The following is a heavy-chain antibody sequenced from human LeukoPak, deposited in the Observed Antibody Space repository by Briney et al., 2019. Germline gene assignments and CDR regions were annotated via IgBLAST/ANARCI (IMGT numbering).Heavy chain of an antibody. CDR1: GFTFSSYG. CDR3: ARDEGYCSSTSCDCYYYYGMDV. D-gene: IGHD2-2*01. V-gene: IGHV3-33*01. J-gene: IGHJ6*02. CDR2: IWYDGSNK. Sequence: PGGSLRLSCAASGFTFSSYGMHWVRQAPGKGLEWVAVIWYDGSNKYYADSVKGRFTISRDNSKNTLYLQMNSLRAEDTAVYYCARDEGYCSSTSCDCYYYYGMDVWGQGTTVTVSS.